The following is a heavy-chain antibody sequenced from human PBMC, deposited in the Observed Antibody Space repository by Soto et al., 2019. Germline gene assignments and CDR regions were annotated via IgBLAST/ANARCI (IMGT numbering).Heavy chain of an antibody. D-gene: IGHD6-19*01. J-gene: IGHJ5*02. CDR3: ARSIAVAGANWFDP. V-gene: IGHV4-30-2*01. CDR2: IYHSGST. CDR1: GGSISSGGYS. Sequence: PSETLSLTCAVSGGSISSGGYSWSWIRQPPGKGLEWIGYIYHSGSTYYNPSLKSRVTISVDTSKNQFSLKLSSVTAADTAVYYCARSIAVAGANWFDPWGQGTLVTVSS.